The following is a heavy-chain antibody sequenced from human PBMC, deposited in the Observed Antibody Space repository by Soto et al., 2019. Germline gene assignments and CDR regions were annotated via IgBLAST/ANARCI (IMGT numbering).Heavy chain of an antibody. V-gene: IGHV4-39*01. CDR1: GGSFSSSYY. J-gene: IGHJ4*02. D-gene: IGHD3-10*01. CDR3: ARYFLRGRFFAS. CDR2: IYYSGHT. Sequence: QLQLQESGPGLVKPSETLSLTCAVSGGSFSSSYYWGWLRQPPGKGLEWLGNIYYSGHTYYTPSLTSRFAMSVDTSKNQFSLTLTSVTAADTAVYYCARYFLRGRFFASWGQGTLVTVSS.